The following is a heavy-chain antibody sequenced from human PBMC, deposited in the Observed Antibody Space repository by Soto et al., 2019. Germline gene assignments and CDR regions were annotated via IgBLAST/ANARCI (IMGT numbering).Heavy chain of an antibody. Sequence: QPGGSLRLSCAASGFTFSSYGMHWVRQAPGKGLEWVAVIWYDGSNKYYADSVKGRFTISRDNSKNTLYLQINSLRAEDTAVYYCARVNSINLWIPNYRGQGTTVTVSS. CDR1: GFTFSSYG. V-gene: IGHV3-33*01. CDR3: ARVNSINLWIPNY. J-gene: IGHJ4*02. CDR2: IWYDGSNK. D-gene: IGHD5-12*01.